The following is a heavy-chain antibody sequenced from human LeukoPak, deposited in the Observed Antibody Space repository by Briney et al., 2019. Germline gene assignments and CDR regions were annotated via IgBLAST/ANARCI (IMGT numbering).Heavy chain of an antibody. CDR2: INRSSSVK. CDR3: ARDPGSSAFDL. CDR1: GFNFTAFW. Sequence: PGGSLRLSCAASGFNFTAFWMSWVRQTPEKGLEFVANINRSSSVKNYVDSVKGRFTISRDNAKKSLFLELNSLRADETAVFYCARDPGSSAFDLWGQGSLVTVST. J-gene: IGHJ4*02. V-gene: IGHV3-7*01. D-gene: IGHD1-14*01.